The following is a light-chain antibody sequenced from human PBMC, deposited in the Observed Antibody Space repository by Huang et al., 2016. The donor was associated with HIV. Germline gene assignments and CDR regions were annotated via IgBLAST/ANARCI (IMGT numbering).Light chain of an antibody. CDR1: QDIRIN. CDR3: QQYDYFPYA. CDR2: DAS. J-gene: IGKJ2*01. V-gene: IGKV1-33*01. Sequence: DIQMTQSPSSLSAAVGDRLTITCQASQDIRINLNGFQQKPGKAPKLLIYDASVLQTGVPSRFSGSGSGTHLTFNISSLQPEDFATYYCQQYDYFPYAFGQGTKLEIK.